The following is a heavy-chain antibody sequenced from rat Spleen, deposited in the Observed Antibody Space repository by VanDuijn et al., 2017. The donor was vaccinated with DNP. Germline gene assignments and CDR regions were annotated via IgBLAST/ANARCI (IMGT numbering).Heavy chain of an antibody. J-gene: IGHJ2*01. Sequence: EVQLVESGGGLVQPGRSLKLSCAVSGFIFSNYGMHWIRQVPTQGLEWVGSISPSGGDTYYRDSVKGRFTISRDNAESTLYLQMDSLRSEDTATYYCVRWNSGHFDYWGQGVMVTVSS. CDR3: VRWNSGHFDY. D-gene: IGHD4-3*01. CDR1: GFIFSNYG. CDR2: ISPSGGDT. V-gene: IGHV5-19*01.